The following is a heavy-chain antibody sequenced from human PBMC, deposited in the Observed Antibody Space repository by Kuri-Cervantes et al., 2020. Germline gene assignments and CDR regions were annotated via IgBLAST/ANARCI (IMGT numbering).Heavy chain of an antibody. CDR3: AKDIAAAGTSYYYCGMDV. D-gene: IGHD6-13*01. Sequence: GGSLRLSCAASGFTFSSYDMHWVRQAPGKGLEWVSGISWNSGSIGYADSVKGRFTIPRDNAKNSLYLQMNSLRAEDTALYYCAKDIAAAGTSYYYCGMDVWGQGTTVTVSS. CDR1: GFTFSSYD. J-gene: IGHJ6*02. CDR2: ISWNSGSI. V-gene: IGHV3-9*01.